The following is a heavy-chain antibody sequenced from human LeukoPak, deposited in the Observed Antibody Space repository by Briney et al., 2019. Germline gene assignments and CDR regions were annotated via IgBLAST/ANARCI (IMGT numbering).Heavy chain of an antibody. CDR1: GYTFTSYG. D-gene: IGHD3-10*01. CDR3: AIYLSVREVGETSPRHGTFDY. CDR2: ISAYNGNT. V-gene: IGHV1-18*01. Sequence: ASVNVSCKSSGYTFTSYGISGVRQAPGQGLEGMGWISAYNGNTNYAQKLQGRVTMTTDTSTSTPYMALRSLRSDDTAVYYCAIYLSVREVGETSPRHGTFDYWGQGTLVTVSS. J-gene: IGHJ4*02.